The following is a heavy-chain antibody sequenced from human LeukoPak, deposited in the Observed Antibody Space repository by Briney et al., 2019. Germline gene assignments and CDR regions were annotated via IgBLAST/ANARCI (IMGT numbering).Heavy chain of an antibody. D-gene: IGHD6-19*01. CDR2: INAGNGNT. Sequence: ASVKVSCKASGYTITSYAMHWVRQAPGQRLEWMGWINAGNGNTKYSQKFQGRVTITRDTSASTAYMELSSLRSEDTAVYYCAKHVAGPYYFDCWGQGTLVTVSS. CDR3: AKHVAGPYYFDC. J-gene: IGHJ4*02. CDR1: GYTITSYA. V-gene: IGHV1-3*01.